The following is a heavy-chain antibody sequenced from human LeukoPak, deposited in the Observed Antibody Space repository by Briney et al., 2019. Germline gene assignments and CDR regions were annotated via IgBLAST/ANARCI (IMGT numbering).Heavy chain of an antibody. J-gene: IGHJ4*02. Sequence: SETLSLTCTVSGGSISSYYWTWIRQPPGKGLEWIGYIHYSGSSRSHPSLNSRVTMSVDTSKSQFFLKLTSVTAADTAVYYCARGRRTAVVTDFDYWGQETLVTVSS. CDR1: GGSISSYY. V-gene: IGHV4-59*01. CDR3: ARGRRTAVVTDFDY. CDR2: IHYSGSS. D-gene: IGHD2-21*02.